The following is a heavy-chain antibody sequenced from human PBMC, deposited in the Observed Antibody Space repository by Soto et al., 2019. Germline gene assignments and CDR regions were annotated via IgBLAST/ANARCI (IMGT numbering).Heavy chain of an antibody. CDR1: GGSFGGYY. V-gene: IGHV4-34*01. Sequence: SETLSLTCAVYGGSFGGYYWNWIRLPPGKGLEWIGQINQSGSTNYSPSLKSRVTLSVDTSNNQFSLKVHSVTAEDTAVYYCARVSWREKYGMDVWGQGTTVTVSS. CDR3: ARVSWREKYGMDV. J-gene: IGHJ6*02. CDR2: INQSGST.